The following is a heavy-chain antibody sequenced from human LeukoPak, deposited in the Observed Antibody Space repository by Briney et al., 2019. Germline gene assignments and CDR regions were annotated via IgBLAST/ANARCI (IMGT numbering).Heavy chain of an antibody. CDR1: GYTFTGYY. CDR2: INPNRGAT. V-gene: IGHV1-2*02. J-gene: IGHJ4*02. CDR3: ARVRHRDGYNSAFDY. D-gene: IGHD5-24*01. Sequence: ASVKVSCKASGYTFTGYYMNWVRQAPGQGLEWMGWINPNRGATNYAQSFQGRVTMTRDTSISTAYMELSRLRSDDTAVYYCARVRHRDGYNSAFDYWGQGTLVTVSS.